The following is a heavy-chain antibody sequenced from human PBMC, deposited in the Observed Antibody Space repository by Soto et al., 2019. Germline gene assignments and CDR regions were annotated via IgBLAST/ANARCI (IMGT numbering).Heavy chain of an antibody. CDR2: IYYSGST. CDR3: ARTPGIPYYYDSSGSRGAFDI. D-gene: IGHD3-22*01. J-gene: IGHJ3*02. Sequence: QVQLQESGPGLVKPSQTLSLTSTVSGGSISSGGYYWSWIRQHPGKGLEWIGYIYYSGSTYYNPSLKSRVTISVDTSKNQFSLKLSSVTAADTAVYYCARTPGIPYYYDSSGSRGAFDIWGQGTMVTVSS. V-gene: IGHV4-31*03. CDR1: GGSISSGGYY.